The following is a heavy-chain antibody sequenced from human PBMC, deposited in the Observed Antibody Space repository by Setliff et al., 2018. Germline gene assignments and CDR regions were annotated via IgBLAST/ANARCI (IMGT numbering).Heavy chain of an antibody. CDR2: ISGSGDNT. D-gene: IGHD2-15*01. J-gene: IGHJ4*02. V-gene: IGHV3-23*01. CDR3: AKYTRVVTTTCFDY. Sequence: GGSLRLSCAASGFTFSTYALSWVRQAPGKGLEWVSCISGSGDNTHYADSVKGRFTISRDNSENTLYLQMNSLRAEDTAVYYCAKYTRVVTTTCFDYWGQGTLVTVSS. CDR1: GFTFSTYA.